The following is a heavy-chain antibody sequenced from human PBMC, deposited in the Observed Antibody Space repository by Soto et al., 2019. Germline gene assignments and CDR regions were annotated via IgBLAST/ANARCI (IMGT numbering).Heavy chain of an antibody. J-gene: IGHJ6*03. V-gene: IGHV3-74*01. CDR1: GFTFSSYW. D-gene: IGHD2-2*01. CDR3: ARGGSTSSFYYYYYMDV. Sequence: PGGSLRLSCAASGFTFSSYWMHWVRQAPGKGLVWVSRINSDGSSTSYADSVKGRFTISRDNAKNTLYLQMNSLRAEDTAVYYCARGGSTSSFYYYYYMDVWGKGTTVTVSS. CDR2: INSDGSST.